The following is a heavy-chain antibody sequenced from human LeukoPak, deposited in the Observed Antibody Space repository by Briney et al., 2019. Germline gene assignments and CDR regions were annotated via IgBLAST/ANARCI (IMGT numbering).Heavy chain of an antibody. CDR1: GFIFSDYY. CDR3: ARYSESYYGGKYYFDY. J-gene: IGHJ4*02. CDR2: IKQDGSEK. Sequence: PGGSLRLSCAASGFIFSDYYMSWIRQAPGKGLEWVANIKQDGSEKYYVDSVKGRFTISRDNAKNSLYLQMNSLRAEDAAVYYCARYSESYYGGKYYFDYWGQGTLVTVSS. D-gene: IGHD1-26*01. V-gene: IGHV3-7*01.